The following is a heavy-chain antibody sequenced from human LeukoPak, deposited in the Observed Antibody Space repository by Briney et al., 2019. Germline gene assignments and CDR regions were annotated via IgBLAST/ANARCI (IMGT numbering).Heavy chain of an antibody. CDR2: IRPDGGEK. J-gene: IGHJ4*02. CDR3: ARDHRGDRY. Sequence: PGGSLRLSCVVSGFTFSNYWMSWVRQAPGKGLEWVINIRPDGGEKYFVDSVKGRFTISRDNAKNSLYLQMNSLRAEDTAVYYCARDHRGDRYWGQGTLVTVSS. V-gene: IGHV3-7*01. CDR1: GFTFSNYW. D-gene: IGHD4-17*01.